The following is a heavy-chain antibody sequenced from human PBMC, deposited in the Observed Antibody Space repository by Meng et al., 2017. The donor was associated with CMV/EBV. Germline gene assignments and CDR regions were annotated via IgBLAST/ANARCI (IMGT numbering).Heavy chain of an antibody. J-gene: IGHJ4*02. CDR3: ARGPYGG. D-gene: IGHD4-23*01. CDR2: INHSGST. Sequence: QVPLQQWGAGLLQPSETLSLTCAVYGGSFSGYYWSWIRQPPGKGLEWIGEINHSGSTNYNPSLKSRVTISVDTSKNQFSLKLSSVTAADTAVYYCARGPYGGWGQGTLVTVSS. V-gene: IGHV4-34*01. CDR1: GGSFSGYY.